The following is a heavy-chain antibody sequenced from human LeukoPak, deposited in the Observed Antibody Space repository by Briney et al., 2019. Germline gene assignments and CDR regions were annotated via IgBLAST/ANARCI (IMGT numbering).Heavy chain of an antibody. CDR3: AKEVCGGDCYLFDY. J-gene: IGHJ4*02. CDR1: GFTFSSYG. V-gene: IGHV3-30*18. CDR2: ISYDGSNK. D-gene: IGHD2-21*02. Sequence: PGGSLRLSCAASGFTFSSYGMHWVRQAPGKGLEWVAVISYDGSNKYYADSVKGRFTISRDNSKNTLYLQMNSLRAEDTAVYHCAKEVCGGDCYLFDYWGQGTLVTVSS.